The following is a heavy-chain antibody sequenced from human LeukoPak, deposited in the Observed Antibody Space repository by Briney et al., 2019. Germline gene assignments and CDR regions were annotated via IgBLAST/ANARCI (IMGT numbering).Heavy chain of an antibody. J-gene: IGHJ6*03. Sequence: GGSLRLSCAASGFTFSSYAMSWVRQAPGKGLEWVSAISGSGGSTYYANSVKGRFTISRDNSKNTLYLQMNSLRAEDTAVYYCAKLGGQEVYNYYVGVWGKGTTVAVSS. V-gene: IGHV3-23*01. CDR1: GFTFSSYA. CDR3: AKLGGQEVYNYYVGV. CDR2: ISGSGGST. D-gene: IGHD3-16*01.